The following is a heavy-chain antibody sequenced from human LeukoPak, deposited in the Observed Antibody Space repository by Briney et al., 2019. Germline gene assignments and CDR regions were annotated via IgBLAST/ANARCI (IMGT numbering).Heavy chain of an antibody. J-gene: IGHJ4*02. V-gene: IGHV3-23*01. CDR2: ISGSGGST. D-gene: IGHD5-18*01. CDR1: GFTFSSYA. CDR3: AKDQIQLGFGDRYYFDY. Sequence: GGSLRLSCAASGFTFSSYAMSWVRQPPGKGLEWVSAISGSGGSTYYADSVKGRFTISRDNSKNTLYLQMNSLRAEDTAVYYCAKDQIQLGFGDRYYFDYWGQGTLVTVSS.